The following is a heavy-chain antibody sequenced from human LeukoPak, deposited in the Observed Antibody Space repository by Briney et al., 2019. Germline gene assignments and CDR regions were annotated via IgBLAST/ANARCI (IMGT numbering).Heavy chain of an antibody. V-gene: IGHV4-34*01. D-gene: IGHD2-2*01. CDR1: GGSFSGYY. CDR2: INHSGST. Sequence: SETLSLTCAVYGGSFSGYYWSWIRQPPGKGLEWIGEINHSGSTNYNPSLKSRVTISVDTSKNQFSLKLSSVTAADTAVYYCARGRISDIVVVPAPPPFFDYWGQGTLVTVSS. J-gene: IGHJ4*02. CDR3: ARGRISDIVVVPAPPPFFDY.